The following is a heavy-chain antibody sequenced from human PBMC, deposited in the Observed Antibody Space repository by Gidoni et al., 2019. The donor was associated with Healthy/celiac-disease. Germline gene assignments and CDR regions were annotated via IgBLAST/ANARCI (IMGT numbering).Heavy chain of an antibody. CDR1: GYSISRGSC. CDR2: IYRSGST. D-gene: IGHD3-3*01. Sequence: QVQLQESGTGLVKPSETLSLTCSVSGYSISRGSCWGWIRQPPGKGLEWIGSIYRSGSTYYNPSLKSRVTISVDTSKNQFSLKLSSVTAADTAVYYCARNNYDFWSGSYWYFDLWGRGTLVTVSS. V-gene: IGHV4-38-2*02. CDR3: ARNNYDFWSGSYWYFDL. J-gene: IGHJ2*01.